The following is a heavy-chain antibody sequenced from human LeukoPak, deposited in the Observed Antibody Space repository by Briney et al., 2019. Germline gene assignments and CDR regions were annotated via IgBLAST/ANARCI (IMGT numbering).Heavy chain of an antibody. CDR1: GFTFSADS. CDR3: ARGRPGKYYFYS. CDR2: ISRSGSTT. V-gene: IGHV3-48*02. D-gene: IGHD1-14*01. Sequence: GGSLRLSCVGSGFTFSADSMNWVRQAPDKGLEWISYISRSGSTTYYGDSVKGRSTISRDNAKNSVFLQLNSLRDEDTAVYFCARGRPGKYYFYSWGEGALVIVSS. J-gene: IGHJ4*02.